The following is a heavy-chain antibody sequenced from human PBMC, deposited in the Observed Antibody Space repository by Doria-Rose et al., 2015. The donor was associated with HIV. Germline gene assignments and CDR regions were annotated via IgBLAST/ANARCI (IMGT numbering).Heavy chain of an antibody. CDR2: ISWDSGAK. V-gene: IGHV3-9*01. D-gene: IGHD3-3*01. CDR3: AKAPIIGPKYYFYMDV. Sequence: VQLVQYGGGLVQPGRSLRLSCVGSGSSFESYAMHWVRLAPGKGLEWVAGISWDSGAKGNADSVEGRFTISRDNAKKSVYLEMRSLRPEDTAFYYCAKAPIIGPKYYFYMDVWGKGTSVTVSS. J-gene: IGHJ6*03. CDR1: GSSFESYA.